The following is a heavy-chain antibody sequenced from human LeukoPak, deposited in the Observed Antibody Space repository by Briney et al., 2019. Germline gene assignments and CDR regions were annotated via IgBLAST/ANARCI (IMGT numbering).Heavy chain of an antibody. CDR2: IYYSGST. J-gene: IGHJ4*02. D-gene: IGHD1-7*01. Sequence: SETLSLTCTVSGGSISSYYWSWIRQPPGKGLEWIGYIYYSGSTNYNPSLKSRVTISVDTSKNQFSLKLSSVTAAVTAVYYCARAYNWNYNDYFDYWGQGTLVTVSS. V-gene: IGHV4-59*01. CDR1: GGSISSYY. CDR3: ARAYNWNYNDYFDY.